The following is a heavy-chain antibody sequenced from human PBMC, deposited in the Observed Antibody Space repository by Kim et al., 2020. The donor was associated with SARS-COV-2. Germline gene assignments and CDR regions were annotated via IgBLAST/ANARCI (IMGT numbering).Heavy chain of an antibody. V-gene: IGHV3-33*01. D-gene: IGHD2-2*01. CDR2: IWYDGSNK. CDR1: GFTFSSYG. J-gene: IGHJ5*02. Sequence: GGSLRLSCAASGFTFSSYGMHWVRQAPGKGLEWVAVIWYDGSNKYYADSVKGRFTISRDNSKNTLYLQMNSLRAEDTAVYYCARGGALDYAGWFDPWGQGTLVTVSS. CDR3: ARGGALDYAGWFDP.